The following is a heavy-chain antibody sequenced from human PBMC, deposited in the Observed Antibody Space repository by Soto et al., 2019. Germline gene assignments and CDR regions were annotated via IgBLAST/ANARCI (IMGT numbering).Heavy chain of an antibody. D-gene: IGHD2-21*02. Sequence: EVQLLESGGGLVHPGVSLRLACAASGFWFGEHSMNWVRQAPWKGLEWLSYITSSGDSIYYADSVKGRFTVSRDNAKNSLFLHMNSLRDDDTAVYYCARLPKGSMVTSWGQGTLVTVSS. CDR1: GFWFGEHS. V-gene: IGHV3-48*02. J-gene: IGHJ4*02. CDR3: ARLPKGSMVTS. CDR2: ITSSGDSI.